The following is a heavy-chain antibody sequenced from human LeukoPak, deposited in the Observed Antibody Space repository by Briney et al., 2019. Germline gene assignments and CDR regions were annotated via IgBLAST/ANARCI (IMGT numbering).Heavy chain of an antibody. CDR1: GFTFSSYA. V-gene: IGHV3-23*01. Sequence: GGSLRLSCAASGFTFSSYAMSWVRQAPGKGLKGVSAISGSGGSTYYADSVKGRFTISRDNSKNTLYLQMNSLRAEDTAVYYCAKGAQAGRYYYYYYGMDVWGQGTTVTVSS. CDR3: AKGAQAGRYYYYYYGMDV. J-gene: IGHJ6*02. CDR2: ISGSGGST.